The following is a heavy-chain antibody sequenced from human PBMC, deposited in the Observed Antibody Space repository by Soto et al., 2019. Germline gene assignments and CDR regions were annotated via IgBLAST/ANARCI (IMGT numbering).Heavy chain of an antibody. D-gene: IGHD3-16*02. J-gene: IGHJ2*01. Sequence: QITLKESGPPLVKPTQTLTLTCTFSGFSLSTSGVGVGWIRQPPGKALEWLGLIYWNDDNRYSPSLKSRLTITKDTSKNQVVLTMTNMDPVDTATYYCADRRNRYWYFDLWGRGTLVTVSS. CDR2: IYWNDDN. CDR3: ADRRNRYWYFDL. CDR1: GFSLSTSGVG. V-gene: IGHV2-5*01.